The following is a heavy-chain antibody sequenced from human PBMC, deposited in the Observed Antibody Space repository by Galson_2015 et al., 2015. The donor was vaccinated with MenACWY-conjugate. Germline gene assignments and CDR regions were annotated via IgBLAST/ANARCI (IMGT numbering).Heavy chain of an antibody. V-gene: IGHV3-48*03. CDR1: GFTFSNYE. D-gene: IGHD5-12*01. J-gene: IGHJ4*02. CDR3: ARDPEVYSGYDSGIDY. CDR2: ISSSGRII. Sequence: SPRLSCAASGFTFSNYEMNWVRQAPGKGLEWVSYISSSGRIIYYADSVKGRFTISRDNAENSLYLQMNSLRAEDTAVYYCARDPEVYSGYDSGIDYWGRGTLVTVSS.